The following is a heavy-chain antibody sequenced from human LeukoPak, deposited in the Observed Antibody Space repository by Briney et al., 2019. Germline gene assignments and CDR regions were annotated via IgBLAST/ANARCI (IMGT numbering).Heavy chain of an antibody. V-gene: IGHV1-8*01. CDR1: GYTFTSYD. D-gene: IGHD3-9*01. CDR3: ARGSYDILTGYYTGFDY. J-gene: IGHJ4*02. CDR2: MNPNSGNT. Sequence: ASVKVSCKASGYTFTSYDINWVRQATGQGLEWMGWMNPNSGNTGYAQKFQGRVTMTRNTSTSTAYMELCSLRSEDTAVYYCARGSYDILTGYYTGFDYWGQGTLVTVSS.